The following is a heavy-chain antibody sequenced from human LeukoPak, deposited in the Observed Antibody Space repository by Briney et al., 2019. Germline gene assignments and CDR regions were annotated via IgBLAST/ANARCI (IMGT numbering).Heavy chain of an antibody. Sequence: SETLSLTCTVSGDSVRSGPYYWSWIRQPPGKGLEWIGEINHSGSTNYNPSLKSRVTISVDTSKNQFSLKLSSVTAADTAVYYCAAMYYDFWSGYSRRFDYWGQGTLVTVSS. CDR3: AAMYYDFWSGYSRRFDY. D-gene: IGHD3-3*01. J-gene: IGHJ4*02. CDR1: GDSVRSGPYY. V-gene: IGHV4-34*01. CDR2: INHSGST.